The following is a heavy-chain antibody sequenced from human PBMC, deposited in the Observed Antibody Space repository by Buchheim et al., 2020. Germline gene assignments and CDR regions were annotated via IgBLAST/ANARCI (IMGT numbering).Heavy chain of an antibody. CDR1: GYTFTSYD. Sequence: QVQLVQSGAEVKNPGASVKVSCKASGYTFTSYDINWVRQATGQGLEWMGWMNPNSGNTGYAQKFQGRVTMTRNTSISTAYMELSSLRSEDTAVYYCARESLYCSGGSCYSDVYYGMDVWGQGTT. CDR2: MNPNSGNT. CDR3: ARESLYCSGGSCYSDVYYGMDV. D-gene: IGHD2-15*01. J-gene: IGHJ6*02. V-gene: IGHV1-8*01.